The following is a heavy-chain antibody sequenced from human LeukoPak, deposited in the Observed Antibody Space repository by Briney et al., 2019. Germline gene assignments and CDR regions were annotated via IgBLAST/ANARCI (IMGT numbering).Heavy chain of an antibody. J-gene: IGHJ3*02. V-gene: IGHV3-30*18. CDR2: ISYDGSNK. CDR1: GSTFSSYG. Sequence: GRSLRLSCAASGSTFSSYGMHWVRQAPGKGLEWVAVISYDGSNKYYADSVKGRFTISRDNSKNTLYLQMNSLRAEDTAVYYCAKEGFDIWGQGTMVTVSS. CDR3: AKEGFDI.